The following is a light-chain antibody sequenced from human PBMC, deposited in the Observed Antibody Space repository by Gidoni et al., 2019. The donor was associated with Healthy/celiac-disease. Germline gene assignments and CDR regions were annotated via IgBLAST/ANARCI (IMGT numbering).Light chain of an antibody. CDR1: QSVSSN. CDR3: QQYNNWAPYT. J-gene: IGKJ2*01. Sequence: EIVMTQSPATLSVSPGERATLSCRASQSVSSNLAWYQQKPGQAPRRLIYGASTRATGIPARFSGSGSGTEFTLTISSLQSEDFAVYYCQQYNNWAPYTFXXXTKLEIK. CDR2: GAS. V-gene: IGKV3-15*01.